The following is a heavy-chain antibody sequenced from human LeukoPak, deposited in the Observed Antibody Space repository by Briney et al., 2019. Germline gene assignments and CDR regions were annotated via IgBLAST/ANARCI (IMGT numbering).Heavy chain of an antibody. J-gene: IGHJ6*03. CDR1: GGSIINYY. CDR3: ARLKYYASTGYSPGYYMDV. D-gene: IGHD3-22*01. V-gene: IGHV4-4*07. CDR2: IYITGST. Sequence: SETLSLTCRVAGGSIINYYWSWIRQSAGTGLEWVGRIYITGSTTYNPSLQSRLSMSVDTPKNQFSLRLRSVSAADTAVYYCARLKYYASTGYSPGYYMDVWGKGITVTVSS.